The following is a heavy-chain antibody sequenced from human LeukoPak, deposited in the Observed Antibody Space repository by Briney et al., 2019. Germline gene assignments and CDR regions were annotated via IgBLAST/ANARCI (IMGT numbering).Heavy chain of an antibody. CDR3: ARDGIAAAGTNYYYYYYMDV. CDR1: GGTFSSYA. Sequence: ASVKVSCKASGGTFSSYAISWVRQAPGQGLEWMGGIIPIFGTANYAQKFQGRVTITTDESTSTAYMELSSLRSEDTAVYYCARDGIAAAGTNYYYYYYMDVWGKGTTVTVSS. D-gene: IGHD6-13*01. CDR2: IIPIFGTA. V-gene: IGHV1-69*05. J-gene: IGHJ6*03.